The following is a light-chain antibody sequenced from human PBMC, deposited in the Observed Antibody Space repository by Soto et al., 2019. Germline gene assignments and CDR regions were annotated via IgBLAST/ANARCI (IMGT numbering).Light chain of an antibody. J-gene: IGKJ5*01. V-gene: IGKV3-20*01. CDR3: QQYGSSPIT. CDR1: QSITSSY. Sequence: EIVLTQSPGTLSLSPGERATLSCRASQSITSSYLAWYQQKPGQAPRLLIYGASSRATGSPDRFSGSGSGTDFTLTISRLEPEDFAVYYCQQYGSSPITFGQGTRLEIK. CDR2: GAS.